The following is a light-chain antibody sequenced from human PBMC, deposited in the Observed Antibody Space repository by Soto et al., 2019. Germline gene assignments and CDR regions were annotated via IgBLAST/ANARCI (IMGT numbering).Light chain of an antibody. J-gene: IGKJ5*01. Sequence: DIVMTQSPGTLSLSPGERATLSCRASQSVGSIYLAWYQHKPGQAPRLLIYGASSRATGIPDRFSGSGSGTDFTLTISRLEPEDFAVFYCQQYGSSSITFGQGTRLEIK. CDR3: QQYGSSSIT. CDR2: GAS. V-gene: IGKV3-20*01. CDR1: QSVGSIY.